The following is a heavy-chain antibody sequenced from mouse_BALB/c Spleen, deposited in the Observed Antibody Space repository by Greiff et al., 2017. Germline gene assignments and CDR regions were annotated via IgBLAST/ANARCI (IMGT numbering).Heavy chain of an antibody. Sequence: DVQLVESGGGLVQPGGSLKLSCAASGFTFSSYTMSWVRQTPEKRLEWVAYISNGGGSTYYPDTVKGRFTISRDNAKNTLYLQMSSLKSEDTAMYYCARHGYYGSFDYWGQGTTLTVSS. CDR1: GFTFSSYT. V-gene: IGHV5-12-2*01. CDR2: ISNGGGST. CDR3: ARHGYYGSFDY. J-gene: IGHJ2*01. D-gene: IGHD1-1*01.